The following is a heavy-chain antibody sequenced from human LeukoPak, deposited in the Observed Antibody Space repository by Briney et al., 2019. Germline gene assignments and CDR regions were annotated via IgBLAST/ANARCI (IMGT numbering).Heavy chain of an antibody. V-gene: IGHV3-11*04. J-gene: IGHJ4*02. CDR2: ISSSGSTI. CDR3: ARDLTNYYDSSL. D-gene: IGHD3-22*01. Sequence: GGSLRLTCAASGFTFSDYYMSWTRQAPGKGLEWVSYISSSGSTIYYADSVKGRFTISRDNAKNSLYLQMNSLRAEDTAVYYCARDLTNYYDSSLWGQGTLVTVSS. CDR1: GFTFSDYY.